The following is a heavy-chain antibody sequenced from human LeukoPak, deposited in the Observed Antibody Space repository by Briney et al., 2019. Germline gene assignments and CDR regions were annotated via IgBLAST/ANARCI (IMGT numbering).Heavy chain of an antibody. J-gene: IGHJ4*02. D-gene: IGHD6-19*01. CDR2: ISYDGSNK. CDR3: ARAHYESSGWSFDY. V-gene: IGHV3-30*04. Sequence: GRSLRLSCAASGFTFSSYAMHWVRQAPDKGLEWVAVISYDGSNKYYADSVKGRFTISRDNSKNTLYLQMNSLRAEDTAVYYCARAHYESSGWSFDYWGQGTLVTVSS. CDR1: GFTFSSYA.